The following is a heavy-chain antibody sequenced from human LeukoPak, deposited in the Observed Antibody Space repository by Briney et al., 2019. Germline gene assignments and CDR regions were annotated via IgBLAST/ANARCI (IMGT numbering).Heavy chain of an antibody. J-gene: IGHJ6*03. V-gene: IGHV4-61*05. CDR1: GGSISSSSYY. D-gene: IGHD3-16*01. CDR3: ARTAGGVAPAVYYYYMDV. CDR2: IYYSGST. Sequence: SETLSLTCTVSGGSISSSSYYWSWIRQPPGKGLEWIGYIYYSGSTNYNPSLKSRVTISVDTSKNQFSLKLSSVTAADTAVYYCARTAGGVAPAVYYYYMDVWGKGTTVTISS.